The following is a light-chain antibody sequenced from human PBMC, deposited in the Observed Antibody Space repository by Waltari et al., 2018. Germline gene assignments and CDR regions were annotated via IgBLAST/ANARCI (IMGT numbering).Light chain of an antibody. CDR2: PDS. Sequence: QKRGGSPVLVIYPDSERPSGIHERFSGSKSGNTATLTISGTQAMDEADDYCQAWDSTTVVFGGGTKLTVL. V-gene: IGLV3-1*01. J-gene: IGLJ2*01. CDR3: QAWDSTTVV.